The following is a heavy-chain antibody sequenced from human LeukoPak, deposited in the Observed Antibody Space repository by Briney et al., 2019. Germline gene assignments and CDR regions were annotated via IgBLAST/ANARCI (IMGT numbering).Heavy chain of an antibody. CDR2: IYPGDSDT. CDR1: GYSFTTYW. D-gene: IGHD3-9*01. Sequence: GESLKISCKGSGYSFTTYWIGWVRQMPGKGLEWMGIIYPGDSDTRYSLSFQGQVTISADKSISTAYLQWSSLKASDTAMYYCAGHHYDILTGYYKSVTDNWFDPWGQGTLVTVSS. CDR3: AGHHYDILTGYYKSVTDNWFDP. J-gene: IGHJ5*02. V-gene: IGHV5-51*01.